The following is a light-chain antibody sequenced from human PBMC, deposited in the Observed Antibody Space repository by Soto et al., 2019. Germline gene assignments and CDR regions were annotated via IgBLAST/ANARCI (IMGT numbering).Light chain of an antibody. CDR3: QTWGTGIVV. J-gene: IGLJ2*01. Sequence: QLVLTQSPSASASLGASVKLTCTLSSGPSSYAIAWHQQQPEKGPRYLMRLNSDGSHTKGDGIPDRFSGSSSGAERYLTIYSLQSEDEADYYCQTWGTGIVVFGGGTKLTVL. CDR1: SGPSSYA. V-gene: IGLV4-69*01. CDR2: LNSDGSH.